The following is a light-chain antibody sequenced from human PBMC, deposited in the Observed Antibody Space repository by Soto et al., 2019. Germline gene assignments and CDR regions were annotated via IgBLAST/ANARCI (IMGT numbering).Light chain of an antibody. CDR1: NIGSDT. CDR2: DDS. Sequence: SYELTQPPSVSVAPGETARITCGRNNIGSDTVHWYQQKPGQAPVVVVYDDSERPSGTPERISGSNSGDTATLTIRRVEAGDEADYYCLFLDSIGDNYVYGRGIKVT. V-gene: IGLV3-21*02. CDR3: LFLDSIGDNYV. J-gene: IGLJ1*01.